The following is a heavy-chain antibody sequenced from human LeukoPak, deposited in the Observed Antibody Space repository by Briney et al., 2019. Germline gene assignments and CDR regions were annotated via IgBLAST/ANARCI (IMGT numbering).Heavy chain of an antibody. CDR1: GDSVSSNSAA. J-gene: IGHJ4*02. V-gene: IGHV6-1*01. D-gene: IGHD1-26*01. CDR2: TYYRSKWYN. Sequence: SQTLSLTCAISGDSVSSNSAAWNWIRQSPSRGLEWLGRTYYRSKWYNDYAVSVRSRITINPDTSKNQFSLQLNSVTPEDTAVYYCARDFDSYSGSYHWTFDYRGQGTLVTVSS. CDR3: ARDFDSYSGSYHWTFDY.